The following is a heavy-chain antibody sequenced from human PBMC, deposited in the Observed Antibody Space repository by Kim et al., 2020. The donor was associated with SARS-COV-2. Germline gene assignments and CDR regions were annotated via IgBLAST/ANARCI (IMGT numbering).Heavy chain of an antibody. CDR1: GFTFSSYA. D-gene: IGHD2-15*01. CDR2: ISGSGGST. CDR3: AKVAIVVVVAPRYYFDY. V-gene: IGHV3-23*01. Sequence: GGSLRLSCAASGFTFSSYAMSWVRQAPGKGLEWVSAISGSGGSTYYADSVKGRFTISRDNSKNTLYLQMNSLRAEDTAVYYCAKVAIVVVVAPRYYFDYWGQGTLVTVSS. J-gene: IGHJ4*02.